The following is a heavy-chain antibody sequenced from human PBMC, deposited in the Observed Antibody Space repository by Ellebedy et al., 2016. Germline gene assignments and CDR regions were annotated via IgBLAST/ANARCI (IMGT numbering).Heavy chain of an antibody. CDR1: GFTFNDYA. V-gene: IGHV3-9*01. Sequence: SLKISXAGSGFTFNDYALHWVRQAPRKGLEWVSGISWDSAVIGYGGSVKGRFTISKDSAKNYLYLQMNSLRPEDTAFYYCAKGTMDYFYHWGQGTLVTVSS. J-gene: IGHJ4*02. CDR3: AKGTMDYFYH. D-gene: IGHD4/OR15-4a*01. CDR2: ISWDSAVI.